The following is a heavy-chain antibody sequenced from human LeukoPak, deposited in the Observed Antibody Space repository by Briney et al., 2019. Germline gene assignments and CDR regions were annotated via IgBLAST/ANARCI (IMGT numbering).Heavy chain of an antibody. Sequence: PSETLSLTCTVSGGSISSSSYYWGWIRQPPGKGLEWIGSIYYSGSTYYNPSLKSRVTISVDTSKNQFSLKLSSVTAADTAVYYCARLKGGRGYAKLEFDPWGQGTLVTVSS. CDR1: GGSISSSSYY. CDR2: IYYSGST. V-gene: IGHV4-39*01. CDR3: ARLKGGRGYAKLEFDP. D-gene: IGHD1-1*01. J-gene: IGHJ5*02.